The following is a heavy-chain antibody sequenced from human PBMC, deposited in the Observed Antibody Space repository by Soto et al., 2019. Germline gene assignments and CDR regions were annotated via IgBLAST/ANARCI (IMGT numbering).Heavy chain of an antibody. J-gene: IGHJ6*02. D-gene: IGHD2-21*02. CDR1: GFSLSNARMG. CDR3: ARTHCRGDCYSMRLEYYYGMDV. V-gene: IGHV2-26*01. CDR2: IFSNDEK. Sequence: QVTLKESGPVLVKPTETLTLTCTVSGFSLSNARMGVSWIRQPPGKALEWLAHIFSNDEKSYSTSLKSRLTISKDTSKSQVVLTMTNMDPVDTATYYCARTHCRGDCYSMRLEYYYGMDVWGQGTTVTVSS.